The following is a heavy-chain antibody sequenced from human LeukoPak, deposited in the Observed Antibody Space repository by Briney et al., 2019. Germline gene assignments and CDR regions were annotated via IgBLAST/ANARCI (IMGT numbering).Heavy chain of an antibody. CDR2: IWYDGSNK. V-gene: IGHV3-33*08. J-gene: IGHJ4*02. CDR3: ARASTGDFWSGYSAVGYFDY. CDR1: GFIFSGYG. D-gene: IGHD3-3*01. Sequence: GGSLRLSCAASGFIFSGYGMHWVRQAPGKGLEWVAVIWYDGSNKYYADSVKGRFTISRDNSKNTLYLQMNSLRAEDTAVYYCARASTGDFWSGYSAVGYFDYWGQGTLVTVSS.